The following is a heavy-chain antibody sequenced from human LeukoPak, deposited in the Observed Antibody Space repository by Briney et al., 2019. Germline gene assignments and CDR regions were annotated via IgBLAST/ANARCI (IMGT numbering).Heavy chain of an antibody. CDR3: ARVTYAPLYYYYYMDV. V-gene: IGHV4-4*07. CDR1: GGPINSYY. J-gene: IGHJ6*03. Sequence: SETLFLTCTDSGGPINSYYWSWIRQPAGKGLEWIGHIYTSGSTNYNPSLQSRVTMSVDTSKNQFSLKLSSVTAADTAVYYCARVTYAPLYYYYYMDVWGKGTTVTVSS. CDR2: IYTSGST.